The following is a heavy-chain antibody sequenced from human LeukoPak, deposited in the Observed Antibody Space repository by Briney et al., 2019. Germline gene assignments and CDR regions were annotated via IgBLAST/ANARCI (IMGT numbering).Heavy chain of an antibody. Sequence: ETLSLTCTVSGGSISSYYWSWIRQPAGKGLEWVSFITPNADRTSYADSVEGRFTISRDNPRNTLYMQMNSLRDEDTAIYYCAIMHGYYDGSGYWVQWGQGTLVTVSS. V-gene: IGHV3-23*01. CDR2: ITPNADRT. J-gene: IGHJ1*01. D-gene: IGHD3-22*01. CDR1: GGSISSYY. CDR3: AIMHGYYDGSGYWVQ.